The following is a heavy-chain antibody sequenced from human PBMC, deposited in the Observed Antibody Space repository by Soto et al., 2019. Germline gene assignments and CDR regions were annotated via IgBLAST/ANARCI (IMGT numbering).Heavy chain of an antibody. CDR2: IIPIFGTA. V-gene: IGHV1-69*13. Sequence: SVKVSCKASGGTFSSYAISWVRQAPGQGLEWMGGIIPIFGTANYAQKFQGRVTITADESTSTAYMELSSLRSEDTAVYYCARDNYSSSWHYYYYGMDVWGQGTTVTVSS. CDR3: ARDNYSSSWHYYYYGMDV. J-gene: IGHJ6*02. CDR1: GGTFSSYA. D-gene: IGHD6-13*01.